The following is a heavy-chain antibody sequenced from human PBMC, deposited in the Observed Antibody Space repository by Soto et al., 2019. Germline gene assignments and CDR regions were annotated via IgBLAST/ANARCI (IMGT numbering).Heavy chain of an antibody. Sequence: SVKVSCKASGATFMNSAITWVRQAPGQGPEWVGMIIPIFGSTNSAQKLRGRVTITADESTRTAYMELSSLSSDDTAVYYCGKTGFCSGGSCSQGWIDPWGQGTLVTVSS. D-gene: IGHD2-15*01. J-gene: IGHJ5*02. CDR3: GKTGFCSGGSCSQGWIDP. V-gene: IGHV1-69*13. CDR1: GATFMNSA. CDR2: IIPIFGST.